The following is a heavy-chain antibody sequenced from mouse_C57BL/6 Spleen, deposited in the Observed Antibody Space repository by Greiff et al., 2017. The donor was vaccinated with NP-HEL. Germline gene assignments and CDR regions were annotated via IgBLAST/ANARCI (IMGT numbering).Heavy chain of an antibody. J-gene: IGHJ1*03. CDR1: GYAFSSSW. Sequence: QVQLQQSGPELVKPGASVKISCKASGYAFSSSWMNWVKQRPGKGLEWIGRIYPGDGDTNYNGKFKGKATLTADKSSSTAYMQLSSLTSEDSAVYFCARETDYYGSGRYFDVWGTGTTVTVSS. D-gene: IGHD1-1*01. CDR3: ARETDYYGSGRYFDV. V-gene: IGHV1-82*01. CDR2: IYPGDGDT.